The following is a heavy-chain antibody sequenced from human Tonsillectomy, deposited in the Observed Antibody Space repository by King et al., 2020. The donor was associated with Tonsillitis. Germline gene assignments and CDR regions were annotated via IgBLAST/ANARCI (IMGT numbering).Heavy chain of an antibody. Sequence: VQLVESGGDVVQPGGSLRLSCAASGLTFRSHAMSWVRQAPGKGLEWVSTISGSGGGTYYADSVKGRFTISRDNSKNTLWLQMNSLRAEDTAIYYCHGSRWSDPDFDYWGQGTLVTVSS. CDR1: GLTFRSHA. D-gene: IGHD6-13*01. V-gene: IGHV3-23*04. J-gene: IGHJ4*02. CDR2: ISGSGGGT. CDR3: HGSRWSDPDFDY.